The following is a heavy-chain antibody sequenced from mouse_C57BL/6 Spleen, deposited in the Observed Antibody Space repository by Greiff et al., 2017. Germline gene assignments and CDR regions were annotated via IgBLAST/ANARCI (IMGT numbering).Heavy chain of an antibody. J-gene: IGHJ3*01. CDR1: GYTFTSYW. Sequence: QVQLQQPGAELVKPGASVKMSCKASGYTFTSYWITWVKQRPGQGLEWIGDIYPGSGSTNYNEKFKSKATLTVDTSSSTAYMQLSSLTSEDSAVYYCARDGYYAAWFADWGKGTLVTVSA. CDR2: IYPGSGST. CDR3: ARDGYYAAWFAD. D-gene: IGHD2-3*01. V-gene: IGHV1-55*01.